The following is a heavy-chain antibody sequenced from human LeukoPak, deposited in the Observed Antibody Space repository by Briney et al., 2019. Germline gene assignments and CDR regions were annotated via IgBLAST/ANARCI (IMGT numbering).Heavy chain of an antibody. Sequence: PGGSLRLSCAASGFTVSISYMNWVRQAPGKGLEWVSVIYSGGNTYHADSVKGRFTISRDNSKNTLYLQMNSLRAEDTAVYFCARGLAPFDYWGQGTLVTVSS. CDR3: ARGLAPFDY. V-gene: IGHV3-53*01. CDR1: GFTVSISY. CDR2: IYSGGNT. J-gene: IGHJ4*02. D-gene: IGHD3-9*01.